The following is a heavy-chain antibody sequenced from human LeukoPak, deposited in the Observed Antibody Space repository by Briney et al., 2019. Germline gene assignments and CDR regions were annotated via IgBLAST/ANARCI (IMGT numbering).Heavy chain of an antibody. CDR3: AKGPNFWLTPIAFPI. D-gene: IGHD3-3*01. Sequence: GGSLRLSCAASGFTFTTYAMSWVRQAPGKGLEWVSGVTGSGGSTYHADSVKGRFTISRDNSKNTVSLQMNSLRAEDTAVYYCAKGPNFWLTPIAFPIWGQGTMVTVSS. CDR1: GFTFTTYA. J-gene: IGHJ3*02. V-gene: IGHV3-23*01. CDR2: VTGSGGST.